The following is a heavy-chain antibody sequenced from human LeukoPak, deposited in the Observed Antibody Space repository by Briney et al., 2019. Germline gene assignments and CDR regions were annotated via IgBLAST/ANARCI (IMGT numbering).Heavy chain of an antibody. Sequence: GESLKISCKGSGYSFTSYWIGWVRPMPGKGLEWMGIIYPGDSDTRYSPSFQGQVTISADKSISTAYLQWSSLKASDTAMYYCARPQFWNPYYFDYWGQGTLVTVSS. V-gene: IGHV5-51*01. CDR3: ARPQFWNPYYFDY. D-gene: IGHD1-1*01. CDR1: GYSFTSYW. CDR2: IYPGDSDT. J-gene: IGHJ4*02.